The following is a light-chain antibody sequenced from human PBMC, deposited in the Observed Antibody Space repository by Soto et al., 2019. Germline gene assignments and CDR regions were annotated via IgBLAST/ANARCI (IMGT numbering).Light chain of an antibody. Sequence: QSVLTQPPSASGNPGQRGTISCSGSSSNIGSNTVNWYQQLPGTAPKLLIYSNNQRPSGVPDRFSGSKSGTSASLAISGLQSEDEADYDCAAWDDSLNGPVFGGGTKVTVL. CDR1: SSNIGSNT. CDR3: AAWDDSLNGPV. CDR2: SNN. J-gene: IGLJ2*01. V-gene: IGLV1-44*01.